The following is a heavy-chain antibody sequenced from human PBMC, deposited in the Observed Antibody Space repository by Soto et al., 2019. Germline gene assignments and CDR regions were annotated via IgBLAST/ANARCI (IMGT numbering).Heavy chain of an antibody. CDR3: ARVLRYRTGSMHY. D-gene: IGHD3-10*01. CDR1: GGTFSSYA. J-gene: IGHJ4*02. CDR2: IIPIFGTA. Sequence: ASVKVSFKASGGTFSSYAISWVRQAPGQGLEWMGGIIPIFGTANYAQKFQGRVTITADESTSTAYMELSSLRSEDTAVYYCARVLRYRTGSMHYCGQRTLVTVSS. V-gene: IGHV1-69*13.